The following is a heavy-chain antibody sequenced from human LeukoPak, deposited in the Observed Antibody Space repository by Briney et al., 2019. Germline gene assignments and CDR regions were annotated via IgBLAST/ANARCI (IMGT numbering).Heavy chain of an antibody. Sequence: SETLSLTCTVSGGSISGYYWSWIRQPPGRELGGLGNIYYSGSGSTNYNPSLKSRVTISVDTSKNQFSLKLSSVTAADTAVYYCARRGGHAGSFDYWGQGTLVTISS. J-gene: IGHJ4*02. CDR2: IYYSGSGST. CDR3: ARRGGHAGSFDY. CDR1: GGSISGYY. D-gene: IGHD2-15*01. V-gene: IGHV4-59*08.